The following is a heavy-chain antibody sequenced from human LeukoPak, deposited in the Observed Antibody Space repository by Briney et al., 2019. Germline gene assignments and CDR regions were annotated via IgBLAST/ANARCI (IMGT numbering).Heavy chain of an antibody. CDR3: ARGADDAFDI. CDR1: GFTFTTYW. Sequence: GESLRLSCAASGFTFTTYWMSWVRHFPGHGLEWVANINQDGTEKYYVDSVQGRFTISRDNAKNSLYLQMNSLRAEDTAVYYWARGADDAFDIWGQGTMVTVSS. J-gene: IGHJ3*02. CDR2: INQDGTEK. V-gene: IGHV3-7*01.